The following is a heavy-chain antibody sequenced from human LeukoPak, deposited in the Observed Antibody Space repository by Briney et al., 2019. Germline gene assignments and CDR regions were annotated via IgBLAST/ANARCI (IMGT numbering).Heavy chain of an antibody. CDR2: IWYDGSNK. V-gene: IGHV3-33*01. CDR3: ARDSGLGLWFGELLYHYYYYGMDV. Sequence: GRSLRLSCAASGFTFSSYGMHWVRQAPGKGLEWVAVIWYDGSNKYYADSVKGRFTISRDNSKNTLYLQMNSLRAEDTAVYYCARDSGLGLWFGELLYHYYYYGMDVWGQGTTVTVSS. J-gene: IGHJ6*02. CDR1: GFTFSSYG. D-gene: IGHD3-10*01.